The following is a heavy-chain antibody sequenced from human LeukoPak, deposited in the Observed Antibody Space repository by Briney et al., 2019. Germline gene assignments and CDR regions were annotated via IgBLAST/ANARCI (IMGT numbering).Heavy chain of an antibody. V-gene: IGHV3-72*01. CDR1: GFSPSDHF. D-gene: IGHD3-10*01. CDR3: VAMIRGVGY. Sequence: VGSLRPSCAASGFSPSDHFMDWIRQTPRGGLEWVGRTRNKVNSYTTEYAASVKGRFTISRDDSKNSLSLQLNSLKTEDTAVYYCVAMIRGVGYWGQGTLVTVSS. J-gene: IGHJ4*02. CDR2: TRNKVNSYTT.